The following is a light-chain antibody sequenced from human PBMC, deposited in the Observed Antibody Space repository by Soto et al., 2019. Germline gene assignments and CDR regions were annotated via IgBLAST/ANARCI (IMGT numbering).Light chain of an antibody. CDR2: GAS. Sequence: EVMFKQSPGTLSLSPGERATLSCRASQSVTTSYLAWYQQKPGQAPRLLIYGASSRATGIPDRFSGSGSGTDFTLTISRLEPEDFAVYYCQQYGSSPPITFGQGTRLEIK. V-gene: IGKV3-20*01. CDR1: QSVTTSY. CDR3: QQYGSSPPIT. J-gene: IGKJ5*01.